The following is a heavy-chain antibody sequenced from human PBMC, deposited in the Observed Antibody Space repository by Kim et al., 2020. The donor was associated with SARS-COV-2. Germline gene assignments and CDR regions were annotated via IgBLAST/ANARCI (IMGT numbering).Heavy chain of an antibody. V-gene: IGHV3-53*01. D-gene: IGHD6-13*01. Sequence: YADSVKGQFTISRDNSKNTLYLQMNSLRAEDTAVYYCARSEAAAGIFFDYWGQGTLVTVSS. J-gene: IGHJ4*02. CDR3: ARSEAAAGIFFDY.